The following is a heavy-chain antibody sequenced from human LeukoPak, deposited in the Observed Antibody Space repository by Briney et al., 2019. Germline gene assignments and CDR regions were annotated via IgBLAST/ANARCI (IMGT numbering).Heavy chain of an antibody. V-gene: IGHV1-46*03. Sequence: ASVKVSCKASGYTFTSYYMHWVRQAPGQGLEWMAIINPSGGSTSYAQKFQGRVTMTRDTSTSTVYMELSSLRSEDTAVYYCARGAFTIFGVVIIRQWFDPWGQGTLVTVSS. D-gene: IGHD3-3*01. CDR2: INPSGGST. CDR1: GYTFTSYY. J-gene: IGHJ5*02. CDR3: ARGAFTIFGVVIIRQWFDP.